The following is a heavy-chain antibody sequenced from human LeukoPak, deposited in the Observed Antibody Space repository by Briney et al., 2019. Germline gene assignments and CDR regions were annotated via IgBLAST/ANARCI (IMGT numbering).Heavy chain of an antibody. CDR3: ASWGQAAAGRFDY. V-gene: IGHV1-46*01. CDR1: GYTFTSYD. D-gene: IGHD6-13*01. CDR2: INPSGGST. J-gene: IGHJ4*02. Sequence: ASVKVSCKASGYTFTSYDINWVRQATGQGLEWMGIINPSGGSTSYAQKFQGRVTMTRDTSTSTVYMELSSLRSEDTAVYYCASWGQAAAGRFDYWGQGTLVTVSS.